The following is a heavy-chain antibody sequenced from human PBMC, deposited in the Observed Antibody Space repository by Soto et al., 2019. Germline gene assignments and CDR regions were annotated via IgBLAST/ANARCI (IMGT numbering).Heavy chain of an antibody. D-gene: IGHD6-19*01. CDR2: ISGSGGST. CDR1: GFTFSSYA. J-gene: IGHJ5*02. V-gene: IGHV3-23*01. CDR3: AKDSTSYSSGWYGEDWFDP. Sequence: EVQLLESGGGLVQPGGSLRLSCAASGFTFSSYAMSWVRQAPGKGLEWVSAISGSGGSTYYADSVKGRFTISRDNSKNTLYMQMNSQRAEDTAVYYCAKDSTSYSSGWYGEDWFDPWGQGTLVTVSS.